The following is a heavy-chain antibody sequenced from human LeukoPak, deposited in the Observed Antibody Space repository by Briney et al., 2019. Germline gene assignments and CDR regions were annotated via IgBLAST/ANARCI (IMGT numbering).Heavy chain of an antibody. V-gene: IGHV4-39*01. CDR3: ASHDGP. CDR2: IYDSGST. CDR1: GGSIRSRYYY. Sequence: SDTLSLTCTVSGGSIRSRYYYWGRIRQPPGKGLEWIGSIYDSGSTYYNPSLKSRVTISVDTSKNQFSLKLNSVTAADTAVYYCASHDGPWGQGTLVTVST. D-gene: IGHD5-24*01. J-gene: IGHJ5*02.